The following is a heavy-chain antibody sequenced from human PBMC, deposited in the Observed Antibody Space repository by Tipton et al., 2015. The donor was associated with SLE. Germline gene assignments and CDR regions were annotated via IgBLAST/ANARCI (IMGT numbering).Heavy chain of an antibody. D-gene: IGHD2-8*02. CDR1: SYFISSGYY. Sequence: TLSLTCAVSSYFISSGYYWSWIRQPPGKGLEWIGRIYHSGTTYYNPSLKSRVTISVDTSKSQFSLRLSSVTAADTAVYYCARGDYCAGGTCSFFDYWGQGTLVSVSS. CDR3: ARGDYCAGGTCSFFDY. CDR2: IYHSGTT. J-gene: IGHJ4*02. V-gene: IGHV4-38-2*01.